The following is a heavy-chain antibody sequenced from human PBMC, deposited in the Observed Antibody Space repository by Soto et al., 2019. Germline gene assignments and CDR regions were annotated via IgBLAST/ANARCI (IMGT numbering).Heavy chain of an antibody. D-gene: IGHD3-22*01. CDR3: AKDTYYYDSREGFDY. V-gene: IGHV3-30*18. J-gene: IGHJ4*02. CDR1: GFTFSSYG. CDR2: ISYDGDNK. Sequence: QVQLVESGVGVVQPGRSLRLSCAASGFTFSSYGMNWVRQTPGKGLEWVAVISYDGDNKDYADSVRGRFTISRDNSKSTLYLQMNSLRAEDMAIYYCAKDTYYYDSREGFDYWGQGTLVTVSS.